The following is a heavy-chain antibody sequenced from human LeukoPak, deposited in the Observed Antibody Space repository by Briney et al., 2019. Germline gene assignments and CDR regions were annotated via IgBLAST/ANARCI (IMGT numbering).Heavy chain of an antibody. CDR3: ARDGVSPMVATAGWFDP. V-gene: IGHV1-69*04. CDR2: IFPILGIA. D-gene: IGHD5-12*01. J-gene: IGHJ5*02. Sequence: GSSVKVSCKASGGTFSSYAISWVRQAPGQGLEWMGRIFPILGIANYAQKFQGRVTITADKSTSTAYMELSSLRSEDTAVYYCARDGVSPMVATAGWFDPWGQGTLVTVSS. CDR1: GGTFSSYA.